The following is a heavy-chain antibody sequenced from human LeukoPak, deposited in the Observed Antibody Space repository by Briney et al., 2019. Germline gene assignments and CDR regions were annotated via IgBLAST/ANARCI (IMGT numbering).Heavy chain of an antibody. V-gene: IGHV3-53*01. CDR1: GFTVSSNY. CDR3: ARERSGWSYTFDY. J-gene: IGHJ4*02. D-gene: IGHD6-19*01. Sequence: GGSLRLSCAASGFTVSSNYMSWVRQAPGKALEWVSVIYSGGTTYYADSVQGRFTISRDNSKNTLYLQMNSLRAEDTAVYYCARERSGWSYTFDYWGQGTLVTVSS. CDR2: IYSGGTT.